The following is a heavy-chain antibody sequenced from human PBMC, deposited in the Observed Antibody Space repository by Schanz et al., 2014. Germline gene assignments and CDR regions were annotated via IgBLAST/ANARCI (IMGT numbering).Heavy chain of an antibody. CDR1: GFTFSTST. CDR3: ARGGPAYYFDD. V-gene: IGHV3-48*04. J-gene: IGHJ4*02. CDR2: IGNGGVTI. Sequence: EMQLLESGGGLVQPGGSLRLSCAASGFTFSTSTMHWVRQAPGRGLEWVSYIGNGGVTIYYADSVKGRFTISRDNSKNSLYLQMNSLRAEDTAVYYCARGGPAYYFDDWGQGTLVTVSS.